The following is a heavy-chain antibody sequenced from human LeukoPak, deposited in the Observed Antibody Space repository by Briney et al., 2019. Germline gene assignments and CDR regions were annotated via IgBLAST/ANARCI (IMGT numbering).Heavy chain of an antibody. D-gene: IGHD3-22*01. Sequence: SETLSLTCTVSGDSISSGDYYWSWIRQTPGKGLEWVGYIYYSGSTYYNPSLKSRVTISVDTSKNQFSLKLSSVTAADTAVYYCARGWLPPYYYFDYWGQGTLVTVSS. J-gene: IGHJ4*02. CDR3: ARGWLPPYYYFDY. CDR2: IYYSGST. CDR1: GDSISSGDYY. V-gene: IGHV4-30-4*01.